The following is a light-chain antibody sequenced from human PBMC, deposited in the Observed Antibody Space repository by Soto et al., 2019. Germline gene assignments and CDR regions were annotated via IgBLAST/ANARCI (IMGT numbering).Light chain of an antibody. CDR3: QSYDSSLSGYVV. CDR2: SNS. Sequence: QSVLTQPPSVSGAPGQRVTISCTGSSSNIGAGYDVHWYQQLPGTAPKLLIYSNSNRPSGVPDRFSGSKSGTSASLAITGLQAEDEADYYSQSYDSSLSGYVVFGGGTKVTVL. V-gene: IGLV1-40*01. J-gene: IGLJ2*01. CDR1: SSNIGAGYD.